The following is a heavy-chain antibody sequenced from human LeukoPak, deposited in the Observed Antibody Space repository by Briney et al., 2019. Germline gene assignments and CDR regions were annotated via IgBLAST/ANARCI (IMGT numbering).Heavy chain of an antibody. CDR3: TRGGTAGASGY. V-gene: IGHV3-23*01. CDR2: ISSSGRDT. CDR1: GLTFGDYA. Sequence: GGSLRLSCAASGLTFGDYAMSWVRQAPGKGLEWVSTISSSGRDTYYADSVKGRFTISRDNAKNTLYLQMNSLRAEDTAVYYCTRGGTAGASGYWGQGTLVTVSP. J-gene: IGHJ4*02. D-gene: IGHD2-21*02.